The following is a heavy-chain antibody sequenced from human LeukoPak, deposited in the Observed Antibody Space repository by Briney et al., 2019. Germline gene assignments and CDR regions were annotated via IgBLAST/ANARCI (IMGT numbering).Heavy chain of an antibody. J-gene: IGHJ6*03. Sequence: TSVKVSCKASGFTFTSSAMQWVRQARGQRLEWIGWIVVGSGNTNYAQKFQERVTITRDMSASTAYMELSSLRSEDTAVYYCAATSGSLVVYDYYMDVWGKGTTVTVSS. CDR2: IVVGSGNT. D-gene: IGHD1-26*01. CDR3: AATSGSLVVYDYYMDV. CDR1: GFTFTSSA. V-gene: IGHV1-58*02.